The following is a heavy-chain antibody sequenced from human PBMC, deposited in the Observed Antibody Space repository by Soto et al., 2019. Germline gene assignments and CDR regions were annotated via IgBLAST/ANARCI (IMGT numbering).Heavy chain of an antibody. V-gene: IGHV3-21*01. CDR1: GFNFSRYT. CDR3: ARVYGCTTTTCHYYFDY. Sequence: EVQLVESGGGLVKPGGSLRLSCVVSGFNFSRYTMHWVRQAPGKGLEWVSSINSGSLYIYYADSVKGRFTVSRDNDKNSVYLQVDSLRAEDTAVYYCARVYGCTTTTCHYYFDYWGRGTLVTVSS. CDR2: INSGSLYI. J-gene: IGHJ4*02. D-gene: IGHD2-8*01.